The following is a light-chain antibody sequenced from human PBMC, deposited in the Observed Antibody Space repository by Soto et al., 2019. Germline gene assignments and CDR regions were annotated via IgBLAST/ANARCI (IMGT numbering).Light chain of an antibody. CDR2: DVS. CDR3: SSYTSSSTLDVV. Sequence: QSALTQPASVSGSPGQSITISCTGTSSDVGGYNYVSWYQQHPGKAPKLMIYDVSNRPSGVSNRFSGSKSGNTASLTISGLQAEDEADYYCSSYTSSSTLDVVFVGGTKVTVL. CDR1: SSDVGGYNY. V-gene: IGLV2-14*01. J-gene: IGLJ2*01.